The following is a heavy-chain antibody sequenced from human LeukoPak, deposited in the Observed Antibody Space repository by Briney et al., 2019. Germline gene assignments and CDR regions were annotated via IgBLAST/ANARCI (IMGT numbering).Heavy chain of an antibody. J-gene: IGHJ4*02. CDR1: GFTFSSYG. CDR3: AKDISLSPYYYDSSGYPVDY. CDR2: ISGSGGST. Sequence: GGTLRLSCAASGFTFSSYGMSWVRQAPGKGLEWVSAISGSGGSTYYADSVKGRFTISRDSSKNTLYLQMNSLRAEDTAVYYCAKDISLSPYYYDSSGYPVDYWGQGTLVTVSS. V-gene: IGHV3-23*01. D-gene: IGHD3-22*01.